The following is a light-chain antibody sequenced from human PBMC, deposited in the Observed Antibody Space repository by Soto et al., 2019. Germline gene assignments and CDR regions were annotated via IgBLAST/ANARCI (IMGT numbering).Light chain of an antibody. CDR1: QSVSSN. J-gene: IGKJ4*01. V-gene: IGKV3-11*01. Sequence: EIVMTQSPATLSVSPGERATLSCRASQSVSSNLAWYQQKPGQGPRLLIYNASTRATGIPARFSGRGSGTDFTLTISSLEREDFAAYYCHQRRNLLTFGGGTKVDIK. CDR3: HQRRNLLT. CDR2: NAS.